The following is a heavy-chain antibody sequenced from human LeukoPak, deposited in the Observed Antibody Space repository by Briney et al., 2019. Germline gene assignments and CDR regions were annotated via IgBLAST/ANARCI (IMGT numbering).Heavy chain of an antibody. CDR3: ARVPQPNIWFGELGY. V-gene: IGHV4-59*01. CDR1: GGSISSYY. Sequence: SETLSLTCTVSGGSISSYYWSWIRQPPGKELEWIGYIHYSGTTNYNPSLKSRVTISVDTSKNQFSLKLSSVTAADTAVYYCARVPQPNIWFGELGYWGQGTLVTVSS. CDR2: IHYSGTT. J-gene: IGHJ4*02. D-gene: IGHD3-10*01.